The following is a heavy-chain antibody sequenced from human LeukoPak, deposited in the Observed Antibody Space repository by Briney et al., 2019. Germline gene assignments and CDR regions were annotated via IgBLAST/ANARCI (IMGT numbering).Heavy chain of an antibody. CDR3: ARDRRYYYGSGSYWGNFDP. J-gene: IGHJ5*02. CDR2: ISAYNGNT. CDR1: GYTFTSYG. Sequence: ASVKVSCKASGYTFTSYGISWVRQAPGQGLEWMGWISAYNGNTNYAQKLQGRVTMTTDTSTSTAYMELRSLRSDDTAVYYCARDRRYYYGSGSYWGNFDPWGQGTLVTVSS. D-gene: IGHD3-10*01. V-gene: IGHV1-18*01.